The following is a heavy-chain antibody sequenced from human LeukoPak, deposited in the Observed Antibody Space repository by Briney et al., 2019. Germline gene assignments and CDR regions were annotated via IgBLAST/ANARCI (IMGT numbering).Heavy chain of an antibody. Sequence: ASVKVSCKASGYTFTSYDINWVRQATGQGLEWMGWMNPNSGNTGYAQKFQGRVTMTRNTSISTAYMELSSLRSEDTAVYYCARDSSTTVTTSGWFDPWGQGTLVTVSS. J-gene: IGHJ5*02. CDR1: GYTFTSYD. CDR3: ARDSSTTVTTSGWFDP. CDR2: MNPNSGNT. V-gene: IGHV1-8*01. D-gene: IGHD4-17*01.